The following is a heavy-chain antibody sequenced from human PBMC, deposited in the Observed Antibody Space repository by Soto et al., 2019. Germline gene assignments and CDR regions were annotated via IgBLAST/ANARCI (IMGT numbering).Heavy chain of an antibody. J-gene: IGHJ6*03. V-gene: IGHV1-69*02. CDR2: IIPILGIA. D-gene: IGHD3-16*02. CDR1: GGTFSSYT. Sequence: SVKVSCKASGGTFSSYTISWVRQAPGQGLEWMGRIIPILGIANYAQKFQGRVTITADKSTSTAYMELSSLRSEDTAVYYCARSGGSYRAGDYYYYYYMDVWGKGTTVTVSS. CDR3: ARSGGSYRAGDYYYYYYMDV.